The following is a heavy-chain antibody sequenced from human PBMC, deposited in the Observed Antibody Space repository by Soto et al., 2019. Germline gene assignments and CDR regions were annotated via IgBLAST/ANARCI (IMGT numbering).Heavy chain of an antibody. Sequence: ASVKVSCKGSGYTFTSYAMHWVRQAPGQRLEWMGWINAGNGNTKYSQKFQGRVTITRDTSASTAYMELSSLRSEDTAVYYCARPLVVDPWVAELDGCAYSAQGTFVPGSS. J-gene: IGHJ4*02. CDR1: GYTFTSYA. D-gene: IGHD1-7*01. CDR2: INAGNGNT. V-gene: IGHV1-3*01. CDR3: ARPLVVDPWVAELDGCAY.